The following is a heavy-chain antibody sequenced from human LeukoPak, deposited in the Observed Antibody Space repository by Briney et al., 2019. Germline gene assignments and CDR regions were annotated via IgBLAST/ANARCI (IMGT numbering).Heavy chain of an antibody. CDR3: ARDFTMVRGVTRRSNWFDP. CDR1: GYTFTSYY. D-gene: IGHD3-10*01. CDR2: INPSGGST. Sequence: ASVKVSCTASGYTFTSYYMHWVRQPPGQGLEWMGIINPSGGSTSYAQKFQGRVTMTRDMSTSTVYMELSSLRSEDTAVYYCARDFTMVRGVTRRSNWFDPWGQGTLVTVSS. V-gene: IGHV1-46*01. J-gene: IGHJ5*02.